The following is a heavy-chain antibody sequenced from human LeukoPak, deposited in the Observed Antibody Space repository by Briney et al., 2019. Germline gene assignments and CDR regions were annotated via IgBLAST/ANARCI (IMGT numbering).Heavy chain of an antibody. CDR1: GSTFSDYY. CDR2: ISSSSSTI. V-gene: IGHV3-11*04. Sequence: GGSLRLSCAASGSTFSDYYMSWIRQAPGKGLEWVSYISSSSSTIYYADSVKGRFSISRDNAKNSLYLQMNSLRAEDTAVYYCARASTGYSSSWYEVDWFDPWGQGTLVTVSS. J-gene: IGHJ5*02. D-gene: IGHD6-13*01. CDR3: ARASTGYSSSWYEVDWFDP.